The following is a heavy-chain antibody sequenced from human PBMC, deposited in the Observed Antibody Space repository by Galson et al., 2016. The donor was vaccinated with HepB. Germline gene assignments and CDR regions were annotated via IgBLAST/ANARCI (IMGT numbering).Heavy chain of an antibody. V-gene: IGHV3-13*01. CDR2: IGTAPGDT. J-gene: IGHJ6*04. D-gene: IGHD4-17*01. CDR3: ARGKSLWTTPWNYGLDV. CDR1: GFSFSLYD. Sequence: SGFSFSLYDMHWVRQVTGKGLEWVSAIGTAPGDTNYLDSVKGRFTISRENADNSLYLQMNSLRPGDTAVYYCARGKSLWTTPWNYGLDVWGKGTTVTVSS.